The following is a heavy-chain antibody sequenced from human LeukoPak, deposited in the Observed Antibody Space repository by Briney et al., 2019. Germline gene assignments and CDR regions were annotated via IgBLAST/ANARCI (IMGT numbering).Heavy chain of an antibody. V-gene: IGHV5-51*01. CDR2: IYPGDSDT. Sequence: GESLQISCKGSGSSFTRYWIAWVRQVPGKGVEWMGIIYPGDSDTKYSPSFQGHVIFSADKFISTAYLEWSSLKASDTAMYYCASQGASGPLDYWGQGTVVTVSS. J-gene: IGHJ4*02. CDR1: GSSFTRYW. CDR3: ASQGASGPLDY.